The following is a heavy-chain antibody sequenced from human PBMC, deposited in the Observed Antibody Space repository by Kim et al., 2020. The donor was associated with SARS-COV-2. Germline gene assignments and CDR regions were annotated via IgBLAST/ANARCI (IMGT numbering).Heavy chain of an antibody. J-gene: IGHJ4*02. CDR1: GFTFSSYS. CDR2: ISSSSSYI. D-gene: IGHD3-10*01. Sequence: GGSLRLSCAASGFTFSSYSMNWVRQAPGKGLEWVSSISSSSSYIYYADSVKGRFTISRDNAKNSLYLQMNSLRAEDTAVYYCARNIGSGWLLGDYWGQGTLVTVSS. CDR3: ARNIGSGWLLGDY. V-gene: IGHV3-21*01.